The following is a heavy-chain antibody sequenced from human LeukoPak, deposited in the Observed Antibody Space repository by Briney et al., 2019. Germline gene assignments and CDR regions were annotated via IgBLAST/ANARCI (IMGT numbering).Heavy chain of an antibody. CDR2: IRYDGSNK. D-gene: IGHD6-19*01. CDR3: AKVSVAGRYYYYMDV. Sequence: GGSLRLSCAASGFTFSSYGMHWVRQAPGKGLEWVAFIRYDGSNKYYAESVKGRFTISRDNSKNTVYLTMNSLRDEDTAVYYCAKVSVAGRYYYYMDVWGKGPRSPFP. CDR1: GFTFSSYG. V-gene: IGHV3-30*02. J-gene: IGHJ6*03.